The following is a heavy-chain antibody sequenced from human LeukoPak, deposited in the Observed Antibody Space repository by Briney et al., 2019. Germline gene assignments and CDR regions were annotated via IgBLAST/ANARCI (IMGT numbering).Heavy chain of an antibody. CDR1: GYTFTSYG. J-gene: IGHJ3*02. CDR3: ARLPWAYIVVVPAANAFDI. CDR2: ISAYNGNT. Sequence: ASVKVSCKASGYTFTSYGISWVRQAPGQGLEWMGWISAYNGNTNYAQKLQGRVTMNTDTSTSTAYMELGSLRSDDTAVYYCARLPWAYIVVVPAANAFDIWGQGTMVTVSS. V-gene: IGHV1-18*01. D-gene: IGHD2-2*01.